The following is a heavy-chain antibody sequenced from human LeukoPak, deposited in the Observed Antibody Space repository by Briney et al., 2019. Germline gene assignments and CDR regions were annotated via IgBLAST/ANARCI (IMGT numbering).Heavy chain of an antibody. CDR3: ARDRYYYDSSGPIPFDD. Sequence: PSETLSLTCTVSGGSISSYYWSWIRQPAGKGLEWIGRIYTSGSTNYNPSLKSRVTMSVDTSKNQFSLKLSSVTAADTAVYYCARDRYYYDSSGPIPFDDWGQVTLVTVSS. D-gene: IGHD3-22*01. V-gene: IGHV4-4*07. J-gene: IGHJ4*02. CDR2: IYTSGST. CDR1: GGSISSYY.